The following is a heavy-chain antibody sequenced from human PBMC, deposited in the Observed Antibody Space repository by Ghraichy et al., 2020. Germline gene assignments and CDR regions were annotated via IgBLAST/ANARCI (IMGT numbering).Heavy chain of an antibody. CDR2: ISTSSRTI. V-gene: IGHV3-48*02. Sequence: GGSLRLSCVGSGFTFGDYNLNWVRQSPGKGLEWISYISTSSRTITYADSVKGRFTISRDNAQNSLYLQMNSLRDDDTAVYYCAGASSVVRFYYYAGMDVWGQGTTVTVSS. CDR3: AGASSVVRFYYYAGMDV. D-gene: IGHD4-23*01. J-gene: IGHJ6*02. CDR1: GFTFGDYN.